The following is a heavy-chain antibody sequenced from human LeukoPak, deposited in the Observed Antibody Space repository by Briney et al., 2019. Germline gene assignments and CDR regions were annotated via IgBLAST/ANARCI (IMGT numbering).Heavy chain of an antibody. J-gene: IGHJ6*02. CDR1: GGSFSGYY. CDR3: ARGGGPYYYYSYGMDV. CDR2: INHSGST. Sequence: SETLSLTCAVYGGSFSGYYWSWIRQPPGKGLEWIGEINHSGSTNYNPSLKSRVTISVDTSKNQFSLKLSSVTAADTAVYHCARGGGPYYYYSYGMDVWGQGTTVTVSS. V-gene: IGHV4-34*01. D-gene: IGHD3-10*01.